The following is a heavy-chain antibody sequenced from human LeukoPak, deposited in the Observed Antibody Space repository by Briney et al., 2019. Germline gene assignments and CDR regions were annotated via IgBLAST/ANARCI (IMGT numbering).Heavy chain of an antibody. D-gene: IGHD3-22*01. J-gene: IGHJ4*02. Sequence: GGSLRLSCAASGFTFSSYAMNWVRQAPGKGLEWVSGINSSGGGTYYADSVKGRFTISRDNSKNTLYLQMNSLRAEDTAVYYCAKASDSYYYDSSGYYPTDYWGQGTLVTVSS. CDR3: AKASDSYYYDSSGYYPTDY. CDR2: INSSGGGT. CDR1: GFTFSSYA. V-gene: IGHV3-23*01.